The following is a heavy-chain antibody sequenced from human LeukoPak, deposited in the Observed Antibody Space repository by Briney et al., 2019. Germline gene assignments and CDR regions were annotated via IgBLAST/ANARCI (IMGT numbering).Heavy chain of an antibody. V-gene: IGHV3-9*01. CDR3: AKDYGYSSSWYDY. CDR2: ISWNSASV. Sequence: PGRSLRLSCAASGFTFDDYAMFWVRQAPGKGLEWVSTISWNSASVGYVDSVKGRFTISRDNAKKTLYLQMNSLRPEDTALYYCAKDYGYSSSWYDYWGQGTLVTVSS. D-gene: IGHD6-13*01. J-gene: IGHJ4*02. CDR1: GFTFDDYA.